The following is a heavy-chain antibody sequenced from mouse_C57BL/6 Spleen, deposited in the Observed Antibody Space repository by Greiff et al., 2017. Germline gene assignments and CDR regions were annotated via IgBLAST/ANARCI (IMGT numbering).Heavy chain of an antibody. D-gene: IGHD2-2*01. CDR1: GYTFTSYW. CDR3: AREEGYYRYFDV. J-gene: IGHJ1*03. CDR2: IYPGSGST. Sequence: QVQLQQPGAELVKPGASVKMSCKASGYTFTSYWITWVKQRPGQGLEWIGDIYPGSGSTNYNEKFKSKATLTVDTSSRTAYMQLSSLTSEDSAVYYCAREEGYYRYFDVWGTGTTVTVSS. V-gene: IGHV1-55*01.